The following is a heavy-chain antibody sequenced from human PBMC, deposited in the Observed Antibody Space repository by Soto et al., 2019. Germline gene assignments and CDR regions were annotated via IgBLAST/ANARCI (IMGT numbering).Heavy chain of an antibody. J-gene: IGHJ6*02. CDR1: GGSFSGYY. Sequence: PSETLSLTCAVYGGSFSGYYWSWIRQPPGKGLEWIGEINHSGSTNYNPSLKSRVTISVDTSKNQFSLKLSSVTAADTAVYHCARGEGGTMVRGVIVGMDVWGQGTTVTVSS. V-gene: IGHV4-34*01. CDR2: INHSGST. D-gene: IGHD3-10*01. CDR3: ARGEGGTMVRGVIVGMDV.